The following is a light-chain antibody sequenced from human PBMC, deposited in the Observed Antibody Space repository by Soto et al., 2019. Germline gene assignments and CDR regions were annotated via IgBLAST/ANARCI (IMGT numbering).Light chain of an antibody. CDR3: SSYTSIATL. Sequence: QSALTQPASVSGSPGQSITISCTGSSNNIGGYNYVSWYQQHPGKAPKLLIYEVNFRASGVSSRFSGSKSGDTASLTISGLQAEDEAEYYCSSYTSIATLFGGGTKVTVL. CDR1: SNNIGGYNY. J-gene: IGLJ2*01. CDR2: EVN. V-gene: IGLV2-14*01.